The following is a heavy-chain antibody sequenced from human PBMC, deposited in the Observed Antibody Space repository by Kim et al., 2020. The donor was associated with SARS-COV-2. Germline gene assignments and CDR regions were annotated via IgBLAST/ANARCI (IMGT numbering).Heavy chain of an antibody. CDR1: GFTFSSYA. Sequence: GGSLRLSCAASGFTFSSYAMSWVRQAPGKGLEWVAVIYSGGSSTYYADSVKGRFTTSRDNSKNTLYLQMNSRRAEDTAVYYCARGGVDIVKYWGQGTLVTVSS. CDR2: IYSGGSST. D-gene: IGHD5-12*01. CDR3: ARGGVDIVKY. V-gene: IGHV3-23*03. J-gene: IGHJ4*02.